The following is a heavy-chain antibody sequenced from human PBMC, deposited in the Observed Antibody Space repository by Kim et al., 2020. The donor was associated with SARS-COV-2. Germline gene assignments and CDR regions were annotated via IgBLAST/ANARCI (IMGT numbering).Heavy chain of an antibody. D-gene: IGHD1-26*01. V-gene: IGHV3-7*01. Sequence: SEKYYAESVKGRFTISRDNAEKSVSLQMNSLSAEDTAIYYCARGSVNLLLWGQGNLVTVSS. J-gene: IGHJ4*02. CDR3: ARGSVNLLL. CDR2: SEK.